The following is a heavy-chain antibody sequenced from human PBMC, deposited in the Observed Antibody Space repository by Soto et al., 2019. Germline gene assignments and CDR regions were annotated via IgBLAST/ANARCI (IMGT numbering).Heavy chain of an antibody. CDR2: IYYSGST. Sequence: SETLSLTCTVSGGSISSGDYYWSWIRQPPGKGLEWTGYIYYSGSTYYNPSLKSRVTISVDTSKNQFSLKLSSVTAADTAVYYCARTYYYGSGSFWFDPWGQGTLVTVSS. CDR3: ARTYYYGSGSFWFDP. D-gene: IGHD3-10*01. V-gene: IGHV4-30-4*01. J-gene: IGHJ5*02. CDR1: GGSISSGDYY.